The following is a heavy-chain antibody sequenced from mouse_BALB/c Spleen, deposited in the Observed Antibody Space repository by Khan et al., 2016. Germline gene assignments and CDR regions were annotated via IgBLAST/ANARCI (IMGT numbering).Heavy chain of an antibody. CDR1: GFTFSDYY. CDR2: ISDGGAYT. D-gene: IGHD2-3*01. V-gene: IGHV5-4*02. J-gene: IGHJ1*01. CDR3: ARTDGNYGYFDV. Sequence: EVELVESGGGLVKPGGSLKLSCAASGFTFSDYYMYWVRQTPEKRLEWVATISDGGAYTYYPDSVKGRFTISSDNAKNNLYLQMSSLKSEDTAMXYCARTDGNYGYFDVGGAGTTVTVSS.